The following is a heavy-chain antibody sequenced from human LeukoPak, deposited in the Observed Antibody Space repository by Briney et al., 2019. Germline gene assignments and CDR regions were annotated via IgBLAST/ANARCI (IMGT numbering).Heavy chain of an antibody. D-gene: IGHD1-14*01. CDR3: ARAPRTAWFHR. CDR2: LSYSGIT. V-gene: IGHV4-59*01. CDR1: GDPISSYY. J-gene: IGHJ5*02. Sequence: AETLSLTCTVSGDPISSYYGSWLRQPRGKGLEWGGYLSYSGITNYNASRKRRVTLSVETCKKQFSHKIKSATGPGQAIDYCARAPRTAWFHRWGQATLVSVSS.